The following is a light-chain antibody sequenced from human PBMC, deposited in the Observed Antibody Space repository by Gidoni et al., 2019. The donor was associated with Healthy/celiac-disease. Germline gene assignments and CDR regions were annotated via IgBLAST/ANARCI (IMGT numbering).Light chain of an antibody. CDR3: QQYNSYWT. V-gene: IGKV1-5*01. J-gene: IGKJ1*01. CDR1: QSISSW. CDR2: DAS. Sequence: DIQMTQSPSTLSASVGDRVTITCRASQSISSWLAWYQQKPGKAPKLLIYDASSLESGVPSRFSGSGSGTEFTLTISSLQPDGFATYYCQQYNSYWTFGQXTKVEIK.